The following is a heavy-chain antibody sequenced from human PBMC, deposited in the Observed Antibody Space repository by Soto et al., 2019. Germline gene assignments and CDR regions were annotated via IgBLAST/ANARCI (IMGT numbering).Heavy chain of an antibody. CDR3: ARQASGYYYGWFDP. Sequence: SETLSLTCTVSGDSISSGDYYWSWIRQPPGKGLEWIGCIYYSGNTYYNPSLKRRFSISVDTSKNQFSLQLSSVTAADTAVYYCARQASGYYYGWFDPWGQGTLVTVSS. J-gene: IGHJ5*02. CDR1: GDSISSGDYY. CDR2: IYYSGNT. V-gene: IGHV4-30-4*01. D-gene: IGHD3-22*01.